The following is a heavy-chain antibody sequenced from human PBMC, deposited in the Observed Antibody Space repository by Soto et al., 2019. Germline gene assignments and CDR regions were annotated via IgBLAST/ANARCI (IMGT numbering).Heavy chain of an antibody. D-gene: IGHD2-15*01. CDR2: IKRKIDGEAT. Sequence: EVQLVESGGGLVKPGGSLRLSCAASGFSFSNAWMNWVRQAPGKGLEWVGRIKRKIDGEATDYAGPVKGRFTVFRDDSKGELSLKMNSLKGDDTAVYYCTTGSVEGVWGQGTTVTVS. J-gene: IGHJ6*02. V-gene: IGHV3-15*07. CDR3: TTGSVEGV. CDR1: GFSFSNAW.